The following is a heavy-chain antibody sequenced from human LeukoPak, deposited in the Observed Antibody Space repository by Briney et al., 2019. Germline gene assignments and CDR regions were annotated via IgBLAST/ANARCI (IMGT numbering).Heavy chain of an antibody. CDR3: ARDRTTVTTGYYGMDV. J-gene: IGHJ6*02. V-gene: IGHV1-2*02. CDR1: GYTFTFYY. CDR2: INPNTGVT. D-gene: IGHD4-17*01. Sequence: ASVKVSCKASGYTFTFYYMHWVRQAPGQGLEWMGWINPNTGVTNYAQKFQGRVTLTRDTSIITAYMELTRLRSDDTAMYYCARDRTTVTTGYYGMDVWGQGTTLTGSS.